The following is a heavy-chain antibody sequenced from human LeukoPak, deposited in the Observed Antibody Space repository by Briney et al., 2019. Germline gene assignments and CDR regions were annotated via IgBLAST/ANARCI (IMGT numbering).Heavy chain of an antibody. CDR1: GGSISSYY. J-gene: IGHJ4*02. V-gene: IGHV4-59*12. Sequence: SETLSLTCTVSGGSISSYYWSWIRQPPGKGLEWIGYIYYSGSTNYNPSLKSRVTISVDTSKNQFSLKLSSVTAADTAVYYCARDPPLTSKYYFDYWGQGTLVTVSS. D-gene: IGHD3-9*01. CDR3: ARDPPLTSKYYFDY. CDR2: IYYSGST.